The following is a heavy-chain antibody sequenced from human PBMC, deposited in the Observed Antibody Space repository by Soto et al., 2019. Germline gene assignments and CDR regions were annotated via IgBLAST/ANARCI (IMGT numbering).Heavy chain of an antibody. J-gene: IGHJ6*02. D-gene: IGHD3-3*01. Sequence: PSETLSLTCAVSGGSISSSNWWSWVRQPPGKGLEWIGEIYHSGSTNYNPSLKSRVTISVDKSKNQFSLKLSSVTAADTAVYYCARGGDPNSYYDFWSGPPSYYYYYGMDVWGQGTTVTVSS. CDR2: IYHSGST. CDR1: GGSISSSNW. V-gene: IGHV4-4*02. CDR3: ARGGDPNSYYDFWSGPPSYYYYYGMDV.